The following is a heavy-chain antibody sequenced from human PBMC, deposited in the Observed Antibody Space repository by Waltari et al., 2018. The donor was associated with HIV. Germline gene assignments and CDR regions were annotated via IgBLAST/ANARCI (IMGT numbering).Heavy chain of an antibody. CDR1: GYTFTDDY. CDR2: INPKNGDT. Sequence: VQVVQSGAEMKKPGASVKVSCTTSGYTFTDDYINWVRQAPGHGLEWMGWINPKNGDTKFAQKFQGRVTLTRDTSITTTYLELNSLRFDDAAIYYCARPSAFTIFGILTPFDYWGQGTLVTVSS. J-gene: IGHJ4*02. D-gene: IGHD3-3*01. V-gene: IGHV1-2*02. CDR3: ARPSAFTIFGILTPFDY.